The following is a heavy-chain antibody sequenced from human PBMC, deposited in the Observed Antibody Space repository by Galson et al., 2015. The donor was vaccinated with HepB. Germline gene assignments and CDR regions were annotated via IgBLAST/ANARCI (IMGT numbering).Heavy chain of an antibody. D-gene: IGHD3-3*01. CDR2: MNTNTGKP. Sequence: SVKVSCKASGYTFTDYVVNWVRQAPGQGLEWMGWMNTNTGKPTYAPGFAARFVFSLDASVTTAYLQISSLATDDTAVYYCARSPLRFLDWLPYYDYYYMDVWGEGTTVTVSS. V-gene: IGHV7-4-1*02. CDR3: ARSPLRFLDWLPYYDYYYMDV. CDR1: GYTFTDYV. J-gene: IGHJ6*03.